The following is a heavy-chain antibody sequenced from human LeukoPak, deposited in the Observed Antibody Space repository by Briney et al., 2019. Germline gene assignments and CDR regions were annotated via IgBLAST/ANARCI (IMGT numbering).Heavy chain of an antibody. Sequence: SETLSLTCTVSGGTISSYYWSWIRQPPGKGLEWIGYIYYSGSTNYNPSLKSRVTISVDTSKNQFTLKLSSVTAADTAVYYCARDYYDSSGSLAAFDIWGQGTKVTVSS. D-gene: IGHD3-22*01. V-gene: IGHV4-59*01. J-gene: IGHJ3*02. CDR3: ARDYYDSSGSLAAFDI. CDR2: IYYSGST. CDR1: GGTISSYY.